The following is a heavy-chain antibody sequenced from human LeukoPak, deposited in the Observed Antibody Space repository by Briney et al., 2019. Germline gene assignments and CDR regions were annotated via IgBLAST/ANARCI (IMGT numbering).Heavy chain of an antibody. CDR1: GYSFTSYW. V-gene: IGHV5-51*01. D-gene: IGHD3-10*01. Sequence: PGESLKISCKGSGYSFTSYWIGWVRQMPGKGLEWMGIIYPGDSDTRYSPSFQGQVTISADKSISTAYLQWSSLKASDTAMYYCARITMVRGVPQPLDHWGQGTLVTVSS. CDR2: IYPGDSDT. J-gene: IGHJ4*02. CDR3: ARITMVRGVPQPLDH.